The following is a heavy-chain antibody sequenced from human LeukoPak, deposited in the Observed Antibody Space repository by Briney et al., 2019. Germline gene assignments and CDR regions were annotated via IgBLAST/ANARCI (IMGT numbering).Heavy chain of an antibody. J-gene: IGHJ4*02. Sequence: GGSLRLSCAASGFTFDDYAMHWVRQAPGKGLEWVALISWDGGSTYYADSVKGRFTISRDNSKNSLYLQMNSLRAEDTALYYCAKDIGSGSPAVFDYWGQGTLVTVSS. CDR3: AKDIGSGSPAVFDY. CDR1: GFTFDDYA. CDR2: ISWDGGST. D-gene: IGHD1-26*01. V-gene: IGHV3-43D*03.